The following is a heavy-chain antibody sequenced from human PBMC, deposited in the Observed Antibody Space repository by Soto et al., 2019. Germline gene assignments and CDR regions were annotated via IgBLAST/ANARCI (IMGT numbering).Heavy chain of an antibody. J-gene: IGHJ4*02. CDR3: ASHPPVVAPLAL. D-gene: IGHD2-15*01. V-gene: IGHV5-10-1*01. CDR2: IDPSDSYT. CDR1: GYSFTSYW. Sequence: PGESLKISCKGSGYSFTSYWISWVRQMPGKGLEWMGRIDPSDSYTNYSPSFQGHVTISADKSISTAYLQWSSLKASDTAMYYCASHPPVVAPLALWGQGTLVTVSS.